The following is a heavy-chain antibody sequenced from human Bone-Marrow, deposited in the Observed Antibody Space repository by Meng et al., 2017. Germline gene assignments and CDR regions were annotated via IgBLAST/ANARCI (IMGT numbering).Heavy chain of an antibody. CDR3: ARDNMGSIDY. CDR2: KFHDGTT. J-gene: IGHJ4*02. CDR1: GGSVSSGPYY. D-gene: IGHD1-26*01. V-gene: IGHV4-61*01. Sequence: QVQLKRAGPDLVRPSDTLSLTCTGSGGSVSSGPYYWTWVRQPPGKGLEWIGYKFHDGTTNYNPSLKSRVTMSVDASKKQFSLNLSSVTAADTAVYYCARDNMGSIDYWGQGTLVTVSS.